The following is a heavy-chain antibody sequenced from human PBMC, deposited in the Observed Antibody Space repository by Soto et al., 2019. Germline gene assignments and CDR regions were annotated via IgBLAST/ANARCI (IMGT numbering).Heavy chain of an antibody. CDR2: ISYDGSNK. CDR1: GFTFSSYG. CDR3: AKLAAAVSRPASPRSPFDY. V-gene: IGHV3-30*18. Sequence: QVQLVESGGGVVQPGRSLRLSCAASGFTFSSYGMHWVRQAPGKGLEWVAVISYDGSNKYYADSVKGRFTISRDNSKKTLYLHMNSLRAEDTAVYYGAKLAAAVSRPASPRSPFDYWGQGTLVTVSS. J-gene: IGHJ4*02. D-gene: IGHD6-13*01.